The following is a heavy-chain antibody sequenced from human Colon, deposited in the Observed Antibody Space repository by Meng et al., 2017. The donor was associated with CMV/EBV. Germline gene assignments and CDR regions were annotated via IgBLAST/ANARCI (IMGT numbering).Heavy chain of an antibody. D-gene: IGHD3-3*01. CDR2: IHWNGVST. V-gene: IGHV3-20*03. CDR1: ECG. J-gene: IGHJ3*02. Sequence: ECGMSWVRQAPGKGLEWVSGIHWNGVSTGYADSVKGRFTMSRDNTNNSLYLQMNSLRAEDTALYYCARAAYYDFWSGYQTQAESFDIWGQGTMVTVSS. CDR3: ARAAYYDFWSGYQTQAESFDI.